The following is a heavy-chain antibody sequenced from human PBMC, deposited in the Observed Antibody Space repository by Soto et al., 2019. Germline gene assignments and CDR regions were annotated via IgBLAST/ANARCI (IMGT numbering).Heavy chain of an antibody. CDR1: GGTFSSYA. CDR3: ARDPTRRALRVAWFDP. D-gene: IGHD4-17*01. V-gene: IGHV1-69*06. Sequence: QVQLVQSGAEVKKPGSSVKVSCKASGGTFSSYAISWVRQAPGQGLEWMGGIIPIFGTANYAQKFQGRVTNNADKPTSTAYLELSSLRSEDTAVYYCARDPTRRALRVAWFDPWGQGTLVTVSS. CDR2: IIPIFGTA. J-gene: IGHJ5*02.